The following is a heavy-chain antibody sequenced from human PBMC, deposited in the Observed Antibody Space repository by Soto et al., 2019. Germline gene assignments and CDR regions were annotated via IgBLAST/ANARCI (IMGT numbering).Heavy chain of an antibody. CDR1: GGTFSSYA. Sequence: QVQLVQSGAEVKKPGSSVKVSCKASGGTFSSYAISWVRQAPGQGLEWMGGIIPIFGTANYAQKFQGRVTITADESTGKAYMELSRLRSEDTAMYYCARTKMASINSGEYYFDYWGQGTLVTVSS. D-gene: IGHD2-8*01. CDR3: ARTKMASINSGEYYFDY. V-gene: IGHV1-69*01. CDR2: IIPIFGTA. J-gene: IGHJ4*02.